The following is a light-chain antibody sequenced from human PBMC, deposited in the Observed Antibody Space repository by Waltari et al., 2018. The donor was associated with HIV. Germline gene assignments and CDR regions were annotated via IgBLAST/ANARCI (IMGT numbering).Light chain of an antibody. Sequence: QSVLTQPPSASGTPGQRVTISCSGGSSNIGSNIVNWYQQLPGTAPKLIIYTNDQRPSGVPDRFSGSKSGTSASLAISGLQSEDEGDFYCAAWDDSLKGVVFGGGTKLTVL. V-gene: IGLV1-44*01. J-gene: IGLJ2*01. CDR1: SSNIGSNI. CDR3: AAWDDSLKGVV. CDR2: TND.